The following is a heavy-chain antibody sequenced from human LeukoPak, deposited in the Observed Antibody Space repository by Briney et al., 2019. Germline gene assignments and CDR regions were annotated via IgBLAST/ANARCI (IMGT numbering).Heavy chain of an antibody. CDR1: GGSISSGGYY. D-gene: IGHD4-17*01. V-gene: IGHV4-31*03. Sequence: PSQTLSLTCTVSGGSISSGGYYWRWLRKHPGQGLEWIGNIYYSGSTHYSPSLKSRLIISMYTSNNLFSLRLSSRTAADTAVYSCARGVGEHGMDVWGQGTTVTVSS. J-gene: IGHJ6*02. CDR2: IYYSGST. CDR3: ARGVGEHGMDV.